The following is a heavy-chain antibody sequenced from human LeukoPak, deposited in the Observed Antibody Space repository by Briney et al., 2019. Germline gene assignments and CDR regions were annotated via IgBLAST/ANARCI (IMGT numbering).Heavy chain of an antibody. CDR2: IYPGDSDT. J-gene: IGHJ6*02. CDR3: ARGGYYGSGSYHPYGMDV. D-gene: IGHD3-10*01. Sequence: GESLKISCKGSGYSFTSYWIGWVRQMPGKGLEWMGIIYPGDSDTRYSPSFQGQVTISADKSISTAYLQWSSLKASNTAMYYCARGGYYGSGSYHPYGMDVWGQGTTVTVSS. V-gene: IGHV5-51*01. CDR1: GYSFTSYW.